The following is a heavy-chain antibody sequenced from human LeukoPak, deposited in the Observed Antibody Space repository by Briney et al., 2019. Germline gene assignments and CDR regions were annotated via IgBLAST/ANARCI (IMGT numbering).Heavy chain of an antibody. Sequence: ASVKVSCKASGYSFTGYYMHWVRQAPGQGLEWMGWINPNSGGTNYAQKFQGRVTMTRDTSISTAYMELSRLRSDDTAVYYCARGASITMVREGGYYYYYMDVWGKGTTVTISS. CDR2: INPNSGGT. CDR3: ARGASITMVREGGYYYYYMDV. J-gene: IGHJ6*03. V-gene: IGHV1-2*02. D-gene: IGHD3-10*01. CDR1: GYSFTGYY.